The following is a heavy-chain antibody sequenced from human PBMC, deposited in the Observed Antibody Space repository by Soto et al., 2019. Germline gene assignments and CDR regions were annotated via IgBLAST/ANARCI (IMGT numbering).Heavy chain of an antibody. CDR2: ISSYNGNT. J-gene: IGHJ4*02. CDR1: GYTFTSYG. Sequence: QVQLVQSGAEVRKPGASVKVSCKASGYTFTSYGISWVRQAPGQGLEWMGWISSYNGNTNYAQKLQGRVTMTTDTSTSTAYMKRRSLRSDDTPIYYCARDALSVGTTGNWIDYWAREPWSPSPQ. V-gene: IGHV1-18*01. CDR3: ARDALSVGTTGNWIDY. D-gene: IGHD1-1*01.